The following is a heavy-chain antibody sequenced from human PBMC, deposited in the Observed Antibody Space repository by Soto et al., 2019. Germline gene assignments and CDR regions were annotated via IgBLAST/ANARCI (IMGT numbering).Heavy chain of an antibody. CDR3: AKCAGSGWYPDY. D-gene: IGHD6-19*01. CDR1: GFTFSSYA. CDR2: ISGSGANT. Sequence: EVQLLESAGGLVQPGGSLSLSCAASGFTFSSYAMRWVRQAPGKGLEWVSAISGSGANTYYADSVKGRFTTSRDNSKNTLFLQRSSLRAEDTAVYYCAKCAGSGWYPDYWGQGTLVTVSS. J-gene: IGHJ4*02. V-gene: IGHV3-23*01.